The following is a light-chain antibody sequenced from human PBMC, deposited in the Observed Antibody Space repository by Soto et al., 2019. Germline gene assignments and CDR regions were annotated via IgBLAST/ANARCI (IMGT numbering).Light chain of an antibody. CDR3: QQYDNSPIT. CDR2: GAS. V-gene: IGKV3-20*01. J-gene: IGKJ5*01. CDR1: QSLTSSY. Sequence: IVLTPSPGTLSFSPGERATVSCXSSQSLTSSYLAWYQQKPGQAPRLLIYGASSRATGIPDRFSGTGSETDFTLTISRLEPEDFAVYYCQQYDNSPITFGQGTRLEIK.